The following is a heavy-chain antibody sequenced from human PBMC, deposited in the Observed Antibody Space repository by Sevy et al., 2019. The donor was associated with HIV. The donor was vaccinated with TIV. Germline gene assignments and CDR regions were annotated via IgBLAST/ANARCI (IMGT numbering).Heavy chain of an antibody. CDR2: IKSKTDGGTT. CDR3: TTLIDY. V-gene: IGHV3-15*01. J-gene: IGHJ4*02. CDR1: GFTFSNAW. Sequence: GGYLRLSCAASGFTFSNAWMSWVRQAPGKGLEWVVRIKSKTDGGTTDYAAPVKGRFTISRDDSKNTLYLQMNSLKTEDTAVYYCTTLIDYWGQGTLVTVSS.